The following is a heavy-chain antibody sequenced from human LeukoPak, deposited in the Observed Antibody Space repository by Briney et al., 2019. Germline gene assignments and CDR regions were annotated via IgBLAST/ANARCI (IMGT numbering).Heavy chain of an antibody. CDR1: RFTFSSYA. CDR2: ISGSGGST. J-gene: IGHJ4*02. D-gene: IGHD3-10*01. CDR3: AKEFGTMVRGVIDHFDY. Sequence: GGSLRLSCAASRFTFSSYAMSWVRQAPGKGLEWVSAISGSGGSTYYADSVKGQFTISRDNSKNTLYLQMNSLRAEDTAVYYCAKEFGTMVRGVIDHFDYWGQGTLVTVSS. V-gene: IGHV3-23*01.